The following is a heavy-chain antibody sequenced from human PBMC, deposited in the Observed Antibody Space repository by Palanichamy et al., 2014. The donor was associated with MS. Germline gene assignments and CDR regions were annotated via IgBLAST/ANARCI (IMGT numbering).Heavy chain of an antibody. J-gene: IGHJ5*01. D-gene: IGHD1-7*01. CDR2: VDFSGNA. CDR1: GGSISSSGSY. Sequence: QVQVQESGPGLVKPSETMSLTCTVSGGSISSSGSYWGWIRQPPGKGLEWIGSVDFSGNAYYNPSLKSRVTLSMDASNNQFSLTVTSATAADTAVYYCASYRGGTMFDSWGQGTLVTVSS. CDR3: ASYRGGTMFDS. V-gene: IGHV4-39*01.